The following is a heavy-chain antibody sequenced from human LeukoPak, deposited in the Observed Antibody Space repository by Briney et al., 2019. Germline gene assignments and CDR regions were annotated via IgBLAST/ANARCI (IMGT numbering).Heavy chain of an antibody. D-gene: IGHD2-15*01. V-gene: IGHV3-30*04. CDR2: ISYDGSNK. CDR1: GFTFSSYA. CDR3: ARTVVVAARGPLDY. J-gene: IGHJ4*02. Sequence: RGSLRLSCAASGFTFSSYAMHWVRQAPGKGLEWVAVISYDGSNKYYADSVKGRFTISRDNSKNTLYLQMNSLRAEDTAVYYCARTVVVAARGPLDYWGQGTLVTVSS.